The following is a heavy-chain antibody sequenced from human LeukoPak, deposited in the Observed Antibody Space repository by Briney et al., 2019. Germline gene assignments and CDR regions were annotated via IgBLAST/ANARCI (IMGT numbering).Heavy chain of an antibody. J-gene: IGHJ4*02. CDR2: IWYDGRNK. CDR1: GFTFSSYD. D-gene: IGHD2-15*01. V-gene: IGHV3-33*01. Sequence: GGSLRLSCAASGFTFSSYDMHWVRQGLGKGLEWVALIWYDGRNKYYADSVKGRFTISRDNSKNTLFLQMNSLRAEDTAVYYCARGGYGSGGYCYGLLYWGQGTLVTVSS. CDR3: ARGGYGSGGYCYGLLY.